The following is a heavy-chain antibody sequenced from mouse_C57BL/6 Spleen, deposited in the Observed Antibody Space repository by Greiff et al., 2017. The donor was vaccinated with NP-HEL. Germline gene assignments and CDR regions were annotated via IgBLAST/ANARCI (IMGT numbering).Heavy chain of an antibody. Sequence: VQLQQSGAELVKPGASVKISCKASGYAFSSYWMNWVKQRPGKGLEWIGQIYPGDGDTNYNGKFKGKATLTADKSSSTAYMQLSSLTSEDSAVYFCARRGYSNSYFDYWGQGTTLTVSS. D-gene: IGHD2-5*01. J-gene: IGHJ2*01. CDR2: IYPGDGDT. CDR3: ARRGYSNSYFDY. V-gene: IGHV1-80*01. CDR1: GYAFSSYW.